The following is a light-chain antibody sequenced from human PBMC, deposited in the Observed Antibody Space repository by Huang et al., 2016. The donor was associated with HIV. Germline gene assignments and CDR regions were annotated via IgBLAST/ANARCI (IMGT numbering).Light chain of an antibody. V-gene: IGKV3-15*01. CDR1: QSIGKD. Sequence: VMTQSPVTLSVSPGENATLSCRASQSIGKDLAWFQQRPGQPPSLLIYGVSSRGTGTPGRFNGSVSGTEFSLTITSLQSEDLTVYYCQQYNVWPYTFGQGTTLEIK. CDR2: GVS. CDR3: QQYNVWPYT. J-gene: IGKJ2*01.